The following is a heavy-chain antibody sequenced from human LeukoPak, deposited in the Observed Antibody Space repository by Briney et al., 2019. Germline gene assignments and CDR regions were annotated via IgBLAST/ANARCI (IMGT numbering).Heavy chain of an antibody. CDR2: INPNSGGT. V-gene: IGHV1-2*02. Sequence: ASVKVSCKASGYTFTGYYMHWVRQAPGQGLEWMGWINPNSGGTNYALKFQGRVTMTRDTSISTAYMELSRLRSDDTAVYYCARSGIVVVPAAMWWAHDAFDIWGQGTMVTVSS. J-gene: IGHJ3*02. CDR3: ARSGIVVVPAAMWWAHDAFDI. D-gene: IGHD2-2*01. CDR1: GYTFTGYY.